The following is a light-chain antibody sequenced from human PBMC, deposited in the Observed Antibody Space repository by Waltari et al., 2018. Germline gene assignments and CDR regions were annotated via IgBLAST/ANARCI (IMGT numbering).Light chain of an antibody. CDR1: TGAVTSGQF. V-gene: IGLV7-46*01. J-gene: IGLJ2*01. CDR2: DTS. Sequence: QVVVTQEPSLTVSPGGTVTLTCGSSTGAVTSGQFPYWFLQKPGQAPRTLVYDTSNKHSWTPARFSGSLLGGKAVLTLSGAQPEDEAEYYCSVSYSGHVIFGGGTKLTVL. CDR3: SVSYSGHVI.